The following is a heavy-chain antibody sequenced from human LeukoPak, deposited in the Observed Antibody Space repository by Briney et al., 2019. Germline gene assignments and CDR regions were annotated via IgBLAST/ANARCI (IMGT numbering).Heavy chain of an antibody. CDR2: VSGSGDNT. CDR3: ACTAYYYYYLDV. J-gene: IGHJ6*03. V-gene: IGHV3-23*01. D-gene: IGHD5-18*01. Sequence: GGSLRLSCAASGFTFSSHAMSWVRQAPGEGLEWVSAVSGSGDNTYYADSVKGRFTISRDNSENTLYLHMSSLRAEDTAVYYCACTAYYYYYLDVWGKGTTVTVSS. CDR1: GFTFSSHA.